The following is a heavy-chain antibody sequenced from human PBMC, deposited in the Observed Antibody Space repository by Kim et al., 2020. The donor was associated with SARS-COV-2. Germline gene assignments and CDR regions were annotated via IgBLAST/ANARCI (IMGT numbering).Heavy chain of an antibody. D-gene: IGHD3-10*01. CDR2: ISSSSYI. Sequence: GGSLRLSCAASGFTFSSYSMNWVRQAPGKGLEWVSSISSSSYIYYADSVKGRFTISRDNAKNSLYLQMNSLRAEDTAVYYCARVRGELLWFGDLSSDYGMDVWGQGTTVTVSS. J-gene: IGHJ6*02. CDR3: ARVRGELLWFGDLSSDYGMDV. CDR1: GFTFSSYS. V-gene: IGHV3-21*01.